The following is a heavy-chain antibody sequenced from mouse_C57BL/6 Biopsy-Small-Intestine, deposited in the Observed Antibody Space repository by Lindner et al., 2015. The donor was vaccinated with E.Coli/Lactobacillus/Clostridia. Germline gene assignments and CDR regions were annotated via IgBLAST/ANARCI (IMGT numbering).Heavy chain of an antibody. J-gene: IGHJ4*01. CDR2: IIPILGIA. CDR3: ARVTEMATNFDY. D-gene: IGHD2-3*01. CDR1: EAPSAAML. V-gene: IGHV1-81*01. Sequence: SVKVSARLLEAPSAAMLSGWVRQAPGQGLEWMGRIIPILGIANYAQKFQGRVTITADESTSTAYMELSSLRSEDTAVYYCARVTEMATNFDYWGQGTLVTVSS.